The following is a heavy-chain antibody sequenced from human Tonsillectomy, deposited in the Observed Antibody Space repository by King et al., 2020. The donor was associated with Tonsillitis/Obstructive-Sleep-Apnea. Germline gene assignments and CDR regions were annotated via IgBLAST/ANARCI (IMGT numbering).Heavy chain of an antibody. CDR3: ARGRSSYHGADYFDY. CDR1: GFPFDDYA. V-gene: IGHV3-9*01. CDR2: ISWNSGTI. D-gene: IGHD2-2*01. J-gene: IGHJ4*01. Sequence: VQLVESGGGLVQPGRSLRLSCAASGFPFDDYAMHWVRQVPGKGLEWISGISWNSGTINHAGSVKGRFSISRDNAKNSLYLHMNSLRAEDTALYYCARGRSSYHGADYFDYWGRGTPVTASP.